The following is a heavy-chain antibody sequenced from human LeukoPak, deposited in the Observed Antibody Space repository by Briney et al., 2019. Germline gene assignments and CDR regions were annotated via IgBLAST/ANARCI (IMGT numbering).Heavy chain of an antibody. D-gene: IGHD3-22*01. CDR2: MNPNSGNT. CDR1: GYTFTSYD. J-gene: IGHJ4*02. V-gene: IGHV1-8*01. CDR3: ARSGHSSGYYYHFDY. Sequence: ASVKVSCKASGYTFTSYDINWVRQATGQGPEWMGWMNPNSGNTGYAQKFQGRVTMTRNTSISTAYMELSSLRSEDTAVYYCARSGHSSGYYYHFDYWGQGTLVTVSS.